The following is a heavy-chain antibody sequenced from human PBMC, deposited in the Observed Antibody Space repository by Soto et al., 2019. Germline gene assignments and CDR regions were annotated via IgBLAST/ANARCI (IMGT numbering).Heavy chain of an antibody. CDR1: GYTSTSYY. J-gene: IGHJ4*01. CDR3: ARGPVGGYYDSSGYLTNFDY. Sequence: ASVKVSCKASGYTSTSYYMHWVRQAPGQGLEWMGIINPSGGSTSYAQKFQGRVTMTRDTSTSTVYMELSSLRSEDTAVYYCARGPVGGYYDSSGYLTNFDYWGQ. CDR2: INPSGGST. D-gene: IGHD3-22*01. V-gene: IGHV1-46*03.